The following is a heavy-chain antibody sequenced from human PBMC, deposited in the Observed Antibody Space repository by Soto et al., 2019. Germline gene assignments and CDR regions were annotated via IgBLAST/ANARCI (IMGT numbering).Heavy chain of an antibody. CDR1: GFTFSGYG. V-gene: IGHV3-30*18. CDR2: ISYDGSNK. J-gene: IGHJ6*02. Sequence: QVQLVESGGGVVQPGRSLRLSCAASGFTFSGYGMHWVRQAPGKGLEWVAVISYDGSNKYYADSVKGRFTISRDNSKNTLYLQMNSLRAEDTAVYYCAKDRPAAMRYYYYGMDVWGQGTTVTVSS. D-gene: IGHD2-2*01. CDR3: AKDRPAAMRYYYYGMDV.